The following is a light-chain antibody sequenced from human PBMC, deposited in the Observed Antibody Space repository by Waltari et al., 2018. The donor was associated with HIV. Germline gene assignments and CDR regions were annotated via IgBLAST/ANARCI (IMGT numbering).Light chain of an antibody. Sequence: QSVLTQPPSASGTPGQRVTISCSGSSSTIGNDTVYWYQQLPGTTPKLLIYKNIQRPSGVPDRFAGSKSGTSAYLAISGLRSEDEADYYCVGWDASLSAYVFGAGTKVTVL. CDR2: KNI. J-gene: IGLJ1*01. V-gene: IGLV1-47*01. CDR1: SSTIGNDT. CDR3: VGWDASLSAYV.